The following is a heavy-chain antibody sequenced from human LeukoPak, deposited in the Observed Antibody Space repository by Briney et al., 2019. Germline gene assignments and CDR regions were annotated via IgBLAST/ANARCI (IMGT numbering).Heavy chain of an antibody. CDR1: GFTVSSNY. J-gene: IGHJ3*02. CDR3: ASRVPRGGDCSSTSCPPDAFDI. V-gene: IGHV3-66*02. Sequence: PVGSLRLSCAASGFTVSSNYMSWVRQAPGKGLEWVSVIYSGGSTYYADSVKGRFTISRDNSKNTLYLQMNSLRAEDTAVYYCASRVPRGGDCSSTSCPPDAFDIWGQGTMVTVSS. D-gene: IGHD2-2*01. CDR2: IYSGGST.